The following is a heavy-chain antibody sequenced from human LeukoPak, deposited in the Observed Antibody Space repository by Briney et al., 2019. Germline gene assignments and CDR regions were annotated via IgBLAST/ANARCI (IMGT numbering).Heavy chain of an antibody. J-gene: IGHJ3*02. D-gene: IGHD2-15*01. Sequence: SETLSLTCAVSDYSISSGYYWGWIRQPPGKGLEWIGYIYYSGSTTYNTSLKSRVTISVATSKNQFSLKLSSVTAADTAVYYCARNGAYCSGGSCAHDTFDMWGQGTMVTVSS. CDR3: ARNGAYCSGGSCAHDTFDM. CDR1: DYSISSGYY. V-gene: IGHV4-59*01. CDR2: IYYSGST.